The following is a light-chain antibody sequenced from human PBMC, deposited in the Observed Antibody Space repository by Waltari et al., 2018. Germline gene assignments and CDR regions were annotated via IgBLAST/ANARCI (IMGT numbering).Light chain of an antibody. CDR3: SSYTSSTSVI. CDR2: DVN. Sequence: QSALTQPASVSGSPGQSITIPCTGTSNDVGGYKYIHWYQQHPGKAPKVLIYDVNNRPSGVSNRFSGSKSGNTASLTISGLQAEDEADYFCSSYTSSTSVIFGGGTKVTVL. CDR1: SNDVGGYKY. J-gene: IGLJ2*01. V-gene: IGLV2-14*03.